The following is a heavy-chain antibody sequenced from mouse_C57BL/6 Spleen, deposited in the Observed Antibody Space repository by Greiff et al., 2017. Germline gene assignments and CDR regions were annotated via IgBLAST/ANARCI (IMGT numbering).Heavy chain of an antibody. CDR2: IDPETGGT. J-gene: IGHJ2*01. Sequence: VKLQQSGAELVRPGASVTLSCKASGYTFTDYEMHWVKQTPVHGLEWIGAIDPETGGTAYNQKFKGKAILTADKSSSTAYMELRSLTSEDSAVYYCTNLDNYYGSSYFDYWGQGTTLTVSS. CDR3: TNLDNYYGSSYFDY. D-gene: IGHD1-1*01. V-gene: IGHV1-15*01. CDR1: GYTFTDYE.